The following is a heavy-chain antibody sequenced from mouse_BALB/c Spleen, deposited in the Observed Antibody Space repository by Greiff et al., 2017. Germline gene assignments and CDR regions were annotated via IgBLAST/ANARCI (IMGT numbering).Heavy chain of an antibody. V-gene: IGHV5-6-5*01. Sequence: EVKLMESGGGLVKPGGSLKLSCAASGFTFSSYAMSWVRQTPEKRLEWVASISSGGSTYYPDSVKGRFTISRDNARNILYLQMSSLRSEDTAMYYCARRKDYRYDEGFAYWGQGTLVTVSA. CDR1: GFTFSSYA. J-gene: IGHJ3*01. D-gene: IGHD2-14*01. CDR3: ARRKDYRYDEGFAY. CDR2: ISSGGST.